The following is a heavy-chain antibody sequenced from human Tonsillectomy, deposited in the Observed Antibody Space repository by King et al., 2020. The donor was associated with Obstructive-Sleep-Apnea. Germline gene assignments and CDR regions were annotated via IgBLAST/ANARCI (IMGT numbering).Heavy chain of an antibody. Sequence: QLQESGPGLVKPSETLSLTCTVSGGSITSSSYYWGWIRQPPGKGLEWIGSIYYIGSTYYNPSLKSRVTISVDTSKNQFSLGLSSVTAADTAVYYCARVGGDWYFDLWGRGTLVTVSS. V-gene: IGHV4-39*07. D-gene: IGHD2-15*01. CDR2: IYYIGST. CDR1: GGSITSSSYY. CDR3: ARVGGDWYFDL. J-gene: IGHJ2*01.